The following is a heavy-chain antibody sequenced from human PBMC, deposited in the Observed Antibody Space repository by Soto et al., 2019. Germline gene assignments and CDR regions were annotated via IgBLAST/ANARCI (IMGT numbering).Heavy chain of an antibody. CDR3: ARAHYYDSSGYYYYFDY. CDR2: IYYSGST. D-gene: IGHD3-22*01. Sequence: PXXTPSLRCAFSGDSISRYDGALILQPPGKGLEWIGYIYYSGSTNYNPSLKSRVTISVDTSKNQFSLKLSSVTAADKAVYYCARAHYYDSSGYYYYFDYWGQGTLVTVSS. V-gene: IGHV4-59*07. CDR1: GDSISRYD. J-gene: IGHJ4*02.